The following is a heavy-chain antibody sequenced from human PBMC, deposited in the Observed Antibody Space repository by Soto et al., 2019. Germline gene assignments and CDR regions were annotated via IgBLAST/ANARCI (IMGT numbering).Heavy chain of an antibody. CDR3: ARVPVDTAPIDY. Sequence: QLQLQESDPGLVKPSETLSLTCTVSGGSISSSSYYWGWIRQPPGKGLEWIGSIYYSGSTYYNPSLKSRVTISVDTSKNQFSLKLSSVTAADTAVYYCARVPVDTAPIDYWGQGTLVTVSS. CDR1: GGSISSSSYY. J-gene: IGHJ4*02. CDR2: IYYSGST. V-gene: IGHV4-39*01. D-gene: IGHD5-18*01.